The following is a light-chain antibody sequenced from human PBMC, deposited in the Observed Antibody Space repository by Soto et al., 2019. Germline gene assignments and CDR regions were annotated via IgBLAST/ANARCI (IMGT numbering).Light chain of an antibody. Sequence: EIVLTHSPDTLSLSPGERVTPWRASQSVSTYLAWYQQKPAQAPRLLLSDASNRAAGIPARFSGRGSETDFTLTISSLEPEGVGVYYCQHRSNWPRLTFGGGTKVEIK. CDR3: QHRSNWPRLT. J-gene: IGKJ4*01. CDR2: DAS. V-gene: IGKV3-11*01. CDR1: QSVSTY.